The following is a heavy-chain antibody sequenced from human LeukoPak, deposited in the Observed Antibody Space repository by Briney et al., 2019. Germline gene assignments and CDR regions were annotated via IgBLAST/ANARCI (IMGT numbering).Heavy chain of an antibody. V-gene: IGHV3-7*03. CDR2: INHNGNVN. Sequence: GGSLRLSCAASGFTLSSYWMNWARQAPGKGLEWVASINHNGNVNYYVDSVKGRFTISRDNAKNSLYLQMSNLRAEDTAVYFCARGGGLDVWGQGATVTVSS. D-gene: IGHD3-16*01. CDR3: ARGGGLDV. CDR1: GFTLSSYW. J-gene: IGHJ6*02.